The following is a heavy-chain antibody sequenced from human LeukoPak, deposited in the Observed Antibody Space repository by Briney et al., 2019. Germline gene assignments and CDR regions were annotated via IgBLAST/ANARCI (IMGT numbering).Heavy chain of an antibody. CDR1: GFTFSNYG. J-gene: IGHJ5*02. Sequence: GGSLRLSCAASGFTFSNYGMSWVRQAPGRGWEWVSAISGSGDSTYYADSVRGRFTISRDNSKNTLYLQMNSLRAEDTAVYYCASHYGSGSSNWLDPWGQGTLVTVSS. CDR2: ISGSGDST. V-gene: IGHV3-23*01. D-gene: IGHD3-10*01. CDR3: ASHYGSGSSNWLDP.